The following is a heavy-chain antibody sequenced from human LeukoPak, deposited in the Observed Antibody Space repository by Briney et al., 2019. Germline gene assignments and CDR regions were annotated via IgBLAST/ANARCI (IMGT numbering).Heavy chain of an antibody. D-gene: IGHD3-16*01. CDR1: GFTFSKSW. CDR3: ATYTHWVAGDV. V-gene: IGHV3-7*01. Sequence: GGSLRLSCAASGFTFSKSWMSWVRQAPGKGLEWVANMNEDGSKRDYVDSVKGRFTISRDNARKSLYLQMSSLRAEDTAVYYCATYTHWVAGDVWGQGTTVTVSS. CDR2: MNEDGSKR. J-gene: IGHJ6*02.